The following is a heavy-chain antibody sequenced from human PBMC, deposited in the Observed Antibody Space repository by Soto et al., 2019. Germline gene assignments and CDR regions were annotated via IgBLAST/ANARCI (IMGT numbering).Heavy chain of an antibody. CDR2: IYYSGST. CDR3: ARSMTTVIHYYYGMDV. V-gene: IGHV4-59*01. Sequence: SETLSLTCTVSGGSISSYYWSWIRQPPGKGLEWIGYIYYSGSTNYNPSLKSRVTISVDTSKNQFSLKLSSVTAADTAVYYCARSMTTVIHYYYGMDVWGQGTTVTVS. D-gene: IGHD4-17*01. CDR1: GGSISSYY. J-gene: IGHJ6*02.